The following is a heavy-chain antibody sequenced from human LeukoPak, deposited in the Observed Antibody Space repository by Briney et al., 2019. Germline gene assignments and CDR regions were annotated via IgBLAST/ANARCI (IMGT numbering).Heavy chain of an antibody. CDR2: IYAYNGNK. D-gene: IGHD6-19*01. CDR1: GYTFTSYG. J-gene: IGHJ6*02. Sequence: ASVKVSCKASGYTFTSYGISWVRQAPGKGLEWMGWIYAYNGNKNYAHHLQGRVTMTTDTSTSTAYMGLRSLRSDDTAEYCCGRGLPPGSGWHYYYYYGMDVWGQGTTVTVSS. V-gene: IGHV1-18*01. CDR3: GRGLPPGSGWHYYYYYGMDV.